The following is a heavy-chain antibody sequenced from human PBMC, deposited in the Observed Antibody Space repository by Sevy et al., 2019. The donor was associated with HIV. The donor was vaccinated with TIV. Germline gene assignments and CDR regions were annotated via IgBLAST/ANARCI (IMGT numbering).Heavy chain of an antibody. CDR2: ISSSGSTI. Sequence: GGSLRLSCAASGFTFSSYDMNWVRQAPGKGLEWVSKISSSGSTISYADSVKGRFTNSRDNAKNSLYLQMNSLRAEDTAVYYCARDPADGWYFDLWGRGTLVTVSS. CDR1: GFTFSSYD. V-gene: IGHV3-48*03. CDR3: ARDPADGWYFDL. J-gene: IGHJ2*01.